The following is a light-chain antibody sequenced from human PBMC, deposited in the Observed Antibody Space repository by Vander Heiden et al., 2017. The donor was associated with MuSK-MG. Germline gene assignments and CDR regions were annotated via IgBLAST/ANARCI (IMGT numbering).Light chain of an antibody. CDR2: DVS. CDR1: SRDVGGYNY. V-gene: IGLV2-14*01. CDR3: RSYTRSSTQI. Sequence: QSALTPPPSVSGSPGQSITISSTGTSRDVGGYNYVSWYQQPPGTAPKLMNYDVSNRPSGVSNRFAGSKSGTTASTPISGLQAEDEADYYCRSYTRSSTQIFGTGTKVTVI. J-gene: IGLJ1*01.